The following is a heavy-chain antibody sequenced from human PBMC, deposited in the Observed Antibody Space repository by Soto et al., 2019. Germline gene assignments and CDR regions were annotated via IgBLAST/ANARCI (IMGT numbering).Heavy chain of an antibody. CDR2: ISGSGGST. CDR1: GFTFSSYA. CDR3: AKDKILWFGELVLDAFDI. J-gene: IGHJ3*02. Sequence: EVQLLESGGGLVQPGGSLRLSCAASGFTFSSYAMSWVRQAPGKGLEWVSAISGSGGSTYYADSVKGRFTISRDNSKNTLYLQMNSLRAEDTAVYYCAKDKILWFGELVLDAFDIWGQGTMVTVSS. V-gene: IGHV3-23*01. D-gene: IGHD3-10*01.